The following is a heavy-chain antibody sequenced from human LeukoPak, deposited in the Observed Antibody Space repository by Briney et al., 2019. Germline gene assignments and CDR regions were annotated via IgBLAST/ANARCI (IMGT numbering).Heavy chain of an antibody. CDR2: INQDASEI. CDR3: ATDRDNSDWQKRFNS. D-gene: IGHD2-21*02. CDR1: GFTFSTYW. V-gene: IGHV3-7*01. Sequence: GGSLRLSCAASGFTFSTYWMNWYRQAPGKGLEWVGNINQDASEINYVDSVRGRFTISRDNAKNSLHLQMNSLRAEDTAVYYCATDRDNSDWQKRFNSWGQGTLVTVSS. J-gene: IGHJ4*02.